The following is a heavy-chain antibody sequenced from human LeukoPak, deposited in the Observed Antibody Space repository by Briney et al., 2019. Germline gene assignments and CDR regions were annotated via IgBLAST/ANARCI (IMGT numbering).Heavy chain of an antibody. V-gene: IGHV1-46*01. Sequence: ASVKVSCKAPGYTFTSYYMHWVRQAPGQGLEWMGIINPSGGSTSYAQKFQGRVTMTRDTSTSTVYMELSSLRSEDTAVYYCAAINPEAGSYYTHYYYGMDVWGQGTTVTVSS. CDR3: AAINPEAGSYYTHYYYGMDV. CDR2: INPSGGST. CDR1: GYTFTSYY. J-gene: IGHJ6*02. D-gene: IGHD3-10*01.